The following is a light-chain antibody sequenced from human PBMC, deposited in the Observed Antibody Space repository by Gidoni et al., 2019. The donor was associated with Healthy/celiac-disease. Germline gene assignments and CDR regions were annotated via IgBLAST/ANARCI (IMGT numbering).Light chain of an antibody. CDR3: QQYNNWPPLT. J-gene: IGKJ3*01. Sequence: EIVMTQSPATLAVSPGERATLSCRASQSFTSHLAWYQQKPGQAPMLLIYGASTRATGIPARFSGSGSGTEFTLNISSLQSEDFAVYYCQQYNNWPPLTFGPGTKVDIK. CDR1: QSFTSH. V-gene: IGKV3-15*01. CDR2: GAS.